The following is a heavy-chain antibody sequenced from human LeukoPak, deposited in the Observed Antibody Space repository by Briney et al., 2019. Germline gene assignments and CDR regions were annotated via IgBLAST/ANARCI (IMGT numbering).Heavy chain of an antibody. J-gene: IGHJ3*02. CDR1: GFTFSNYW. D-gene: IGHD3-10*01. CDR2: INQDGSEK. V-gene: IGHV3-7*01. CDR3: ARDIGYYGSGTFDAFDI. Sequence: EPGGSLRLSCAASGFTFSNYWMSWVRQAPGKGLEWVANINQDGSEKYYVDSVKGRFTVSRDNAKKSLYLQMNSLRAEDTAVYYCARDIGYYGSGTFDAFDIWGQGTMVTVSS.